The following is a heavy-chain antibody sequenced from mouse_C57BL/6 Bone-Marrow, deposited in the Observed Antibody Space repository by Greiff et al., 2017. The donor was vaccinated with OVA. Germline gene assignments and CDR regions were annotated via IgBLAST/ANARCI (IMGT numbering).Heavy chain of an antibody. CDR1: GYTFTDHT. D-gene: IGHD1-1*01. V-gene: IGHV1-78*01. CDR3: ARHHYYGSSYGAMDY. CDR2: IYPRDGST. J-gene: IGHJ4*01. Sequence: QVQLQQSDAELVKPGASVKISCKVSGYTFTDHTIHWMKQRPEQGLEWIGYIYPRDGSTKYNEKFKGKATLTADKSSSTAYMQLNSLTSEDSAVYICARHHYYGSSYGAMDYWGQGTSVTVSS.